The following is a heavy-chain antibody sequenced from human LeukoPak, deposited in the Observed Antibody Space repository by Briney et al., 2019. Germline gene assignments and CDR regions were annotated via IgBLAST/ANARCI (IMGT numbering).Heavy chain of an antibody. CDR1: GFTFDDYA. D-gene: IGHD3-16*01. CDR2: ISWNSGSI. CDR3: AKDFGEADGFDY. J-gene: IGHJ4*02. V-gene: IGHV3-9*03. Sequence: GRSLRLSCAASGFTFDDYAMHWVRQAPGKGLEWVSGISWNSGSIGYADSVKGRFTISRDNAKNSLYLQMNSLRAEDMALYYCAKDFGEADGFDYWGQGTLVTVSS.